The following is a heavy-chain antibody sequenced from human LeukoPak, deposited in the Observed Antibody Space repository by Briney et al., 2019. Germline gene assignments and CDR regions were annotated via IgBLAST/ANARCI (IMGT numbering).Heavy chain of an antibody. J-gene: IGHJ4*02. D-gene: IGHD3-22*01. CDR1: GYTFTSYG. V-gene: IGHV1-18*01. CDR3: ARTKRSSGYDGY. Sequence: ASVKVSCKASGYTFTSYGISWVRQAPGQRLEWMGWISAYNGNTNYAQKLQGRVTMTTDTSTSTAYMELRRLRSDDTAVYYCARTKRSSGYDGYWGQGTLLTVSS. CDR2: ISAYNGNT.